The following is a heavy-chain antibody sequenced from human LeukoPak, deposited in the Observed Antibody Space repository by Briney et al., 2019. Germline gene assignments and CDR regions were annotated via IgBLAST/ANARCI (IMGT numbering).Heavy chain of an antibody. CDR2: ISYDGRNK. CDR3: ARVHDSSGYSPRYFDY. V-gene: IGHV3-30*04. J-gene: IGHJ4*02. D-gene: IGHD3-22*01. Sequence: PGGSLRLSCAASGFTFSSYAMHWVRQAPGKGLEWVAVISYDGRNKYYADSVKGRFTISRDNSKNTLYLQMNSLRAEDTAVYYCARVHDSSGYSPRYFDYWGQGTLVTVSS. CDR1: GFTFSSYA.